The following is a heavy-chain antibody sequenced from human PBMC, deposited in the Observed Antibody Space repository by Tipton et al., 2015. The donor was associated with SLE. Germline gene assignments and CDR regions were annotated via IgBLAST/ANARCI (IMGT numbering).Heavy chain of an antibody. CDR1: GDSIGTYY. J-gene: IGHJ6*02. CDR3: ARGMVTWRGAILGVDV. V-gene: IGHV4-59*08. D-gene: IGHD2-21*02. Sequence: TLSLTCTVSGDSIGTYYWNWIRQSPVKGLEWIGYISYGGGTNYNPSLKSRVTISVDTARNQFSLKLTYVTAADTAVYYCARGMVTWRGAILGVDVWGQGTTVNVSS. CDR2: ISYGGGT.